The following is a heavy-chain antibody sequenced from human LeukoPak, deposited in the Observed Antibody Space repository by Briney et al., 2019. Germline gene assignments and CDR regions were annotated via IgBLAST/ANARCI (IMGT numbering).Heavy chain of an antibody. V-gene: IGHV1-24*01. J-gene: IGHJ6*03. D-gene: IGHD1-26*01. CDR3: ATVAVSGGFYYYYYMDV. CDR2: FDPEDGET. Sequence: ASVKVSCKVSGYTLTELSMHWVRQAPGKGLEWMGGFDPEDGETIYAQKFQGRVTMTEDTSTDTAYMELSSLRSEDTAVYYCATVAVSGGFYYYYYMDVWGKGTTVTISS. CDR1: GYTLTELS.